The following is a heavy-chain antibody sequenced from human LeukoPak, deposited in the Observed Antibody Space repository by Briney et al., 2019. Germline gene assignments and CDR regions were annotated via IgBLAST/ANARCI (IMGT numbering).Heavy chain of an antibody. D-gene: IGHD3-22*01. J-gene: IGHJ4*02. CDR2: ISGSGGTT. Sequence: GGSLRLSCAASGFTFNNYAMNWVRQAPGKGLEWVSVISGSGGTTYYADSVKGRFTISRDNSKNTLYLQMNSLRAEDTAVYYCAKRAYYYDSSGYDWGQGTLVTVSS. CDR1: GFTFNNYA. CDR3: AKRAYYYDSSGYD. V-gene: IGHV3-23*01.